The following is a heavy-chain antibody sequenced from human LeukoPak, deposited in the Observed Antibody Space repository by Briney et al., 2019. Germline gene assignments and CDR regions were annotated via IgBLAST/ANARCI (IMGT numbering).Heavy chain of an antibody. J-gene: IGHJ4*02. CDR1: GYTFTGYY. CDR2: INPNSGGT. Sequence: ASVKVSCKASGYTFTGYYMHWVRQAPGQGLEWMGWINPNSGGTNYAQKFQGWVTMTRDTSISTAYMELSRLRSDDTAVYYCARGRSNIVVVVAATHGNYYFDYWGQGTLVTASS. D-gene: IGHD2-15*01. V-gene: IGHV1-2*04. CDR3: ARGRSNIVVVVAATHGNYYFDY.